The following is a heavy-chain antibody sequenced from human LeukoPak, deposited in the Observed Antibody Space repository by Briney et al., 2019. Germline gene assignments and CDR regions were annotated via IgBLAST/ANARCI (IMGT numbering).Heavy chain of an antibody. CDR3: ANYVAVEFGELLYSEGSWFDP. CDR1: GFTFSSYA. D-gene: IGHD3-10*01. V-gene: IGHV3-23*01. CDR2: ISGRGGST. Sequence: GGSLRLSCAASGFTFSSYAMSWVRQAPGKGLGWVSAISGRGGSTYYAGSMKGRFTISRDNSQKTLHLQMNSLRAEDKAVYYCANYVAVEFGELLYSEGSWFDPWGQGTLVTVSS. J-gene: IGHJ5*02.